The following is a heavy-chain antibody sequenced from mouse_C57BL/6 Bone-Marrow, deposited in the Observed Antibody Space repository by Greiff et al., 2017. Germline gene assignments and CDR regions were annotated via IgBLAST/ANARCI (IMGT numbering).Heavy chain of an antibody. J-gene: IGHJ3*01. CDR3: ARWFDYAWFAY. D-gene: IGHD2-4*01. CDR2: IYPRSGNT. Sequence: QVQLKESGAELARPGASVKLSCKASGYTFTSYGISWVKQRTGQGLEWIGEIYPRSGNTYYNEKFKGKATLTADKSSSTAYMELRSLTSEDSAVYFCARWFDYAWFAYWGQGTLVTVSA. CDR1: GYTFTSYG. V-gene: IGHV1-81*01.